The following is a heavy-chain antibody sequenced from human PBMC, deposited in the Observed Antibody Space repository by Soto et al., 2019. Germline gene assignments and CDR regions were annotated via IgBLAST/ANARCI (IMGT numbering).Heavy chain of an antibody. D-gene: IGHD4-17*01. CDR1: GFTFSSYS. V-gene: IGHV3-21*01. J-gene: IGHJ6*02. CDR3: ARDPPDYLGYYYYGMDV. CDR2: ISSSSSYI. Sequence: GGSLRLSCAASGFTFSSYSMNWVRQAPGKGLEWVSSISSSSSYIYYADSVKGRFTISRDNAKNSLYLQMNSLRAEDTAVYYCARDPPDYLGYYYYGMDVWGLGTTVTVSS.